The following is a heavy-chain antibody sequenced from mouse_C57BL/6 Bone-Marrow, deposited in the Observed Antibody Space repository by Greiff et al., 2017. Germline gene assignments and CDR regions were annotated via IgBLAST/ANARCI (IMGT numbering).Heavy chain of an antibody. D-gene: IGHD1-1*01. CDR3: ARRVITTGRFDY. CDR1: GYTFTSYW. V-gene: IGHV1-55*01. J-gene: IGHJ2*01. CDR2: IYPGSGST. Sequence: QVQLQQPGAELVKPGASVKMSCKASGYTFTSYWITWVKQRPGQGLEWIGDIYPGSGSTNYNEKFKSKATLTVDTSSSTAYMQLSSLTSEDSAVYYCARRVITTGRFDYWGQGTTLTVSS.